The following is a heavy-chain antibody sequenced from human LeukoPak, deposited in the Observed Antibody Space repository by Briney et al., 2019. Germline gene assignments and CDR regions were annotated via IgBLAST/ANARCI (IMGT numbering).Heavy chain of an antibody. V-gene: IGHV3-11*01. Sequence: PGGSLRLSCAASGFSFSDYYRSWIRQAPGKRLEWVSYISSSGTTIYYADSVKGRFTISRDKAKHSLYLQMNSLRAEDTAVYYCARHRGYGGYDSDYWGQGTLVTVSS. CDR1: GFSFSDYY. D-gene: IGHD5-12*01. CDR2: ISSSGTTI. J-gene: IGHJ4*02. CDR3: ARHRGYGGYDSDY.